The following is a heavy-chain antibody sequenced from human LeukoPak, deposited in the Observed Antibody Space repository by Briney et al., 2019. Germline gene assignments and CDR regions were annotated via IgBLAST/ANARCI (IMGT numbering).Heavy chain of an antibody. V-gene: IGHV4-61*02. Sequence: SETLSLTCTVSGGSISSGSYYWSWIRQPAGRGLEWIGRIYTSGSTTYNSSLKSRVTISLDTSKNHFSLRLSSVTAADTAVYYCARDREVGATGYYFDYWGQGTLVTVSS. D-gene: IGHD1-26*01. CDR3: ARDREVGATGYYFDY. J-gene: IGHJ4*02. CDR2: IYTSGST. CDR1: GGSISSGSYY.